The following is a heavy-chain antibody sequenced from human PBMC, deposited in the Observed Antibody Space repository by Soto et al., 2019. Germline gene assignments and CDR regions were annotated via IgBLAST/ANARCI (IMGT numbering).Heavy chain of an antibody. CDR1: GFTFSSYA. D-gene: IGHD6-19*01. Sequence: PGGSLRLSCAASGFTFSSYAMSWVRQAPGKGLEWVSAISGSGGSTYYADSVKGRFTISRDNSKNTLYLQMSSLRAEDTAVYYCAKATKGSSGWSPGYWGQGTLVTVSS. CDR2: ISGSGGST. CDR3: AKATKGSSGWSPGY. J-gene: IGHJ4*02. V-gene: IGHV3-23*01.